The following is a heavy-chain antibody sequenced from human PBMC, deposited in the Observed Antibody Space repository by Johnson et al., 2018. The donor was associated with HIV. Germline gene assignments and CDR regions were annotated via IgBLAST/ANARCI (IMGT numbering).Heavy chain of an antibody. CDR2: INWNGGST. Sequence: VQLVESGGGVVRPGGSLRLSCAASGFTFDDYDMSWVRQAPGKGLEWVSSINWNGGSTGYADSVKGRFTISRDNAKNSLYLQMNRLRAADTALYYCAREFPYCSGGSCLPAAFDIWGQGTMVTVSS. J-gene: IGHJ3*02. D-gene: IGHD2-15*01. CDR1: GFTFDDYD. CDR3: AREFPYCSGGSCLPAAFDI. V-gene: IGHV3-20*04.